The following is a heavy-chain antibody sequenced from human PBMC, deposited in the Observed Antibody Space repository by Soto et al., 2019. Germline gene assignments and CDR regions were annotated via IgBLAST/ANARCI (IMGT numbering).Heavy chain of an antibody. Sequence: GASLKVSCKSSGYTFTSYDINWVRQATGQGLEWMGWMNPNSGNTGYAQKFQGRVTMTRNTSISTAYMELSSLRSEDTAVYYCARGLRWGSYRYPYYYYYMDVWGKGTTVTVSS. CDR3: ARGLRWGSYRYPYYYYYMDV. CDR2: MNPNSGNT. CDR1: GYTFTSYD. D-gene: IGHD3-16*02. V-gene: IGHV1-8*01. J-gene: IGHJ6*03.